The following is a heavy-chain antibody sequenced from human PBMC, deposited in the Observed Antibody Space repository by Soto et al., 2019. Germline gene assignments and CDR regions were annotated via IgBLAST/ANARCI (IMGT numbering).Heavy chain of an antibody. CDR2: ISDSGSTT. J-gene: IGHJ4*02. V-gene: IGHV3-23*01. CDR1: GFSFNSFA. Sequence: GGSLRLSCAASGFSFNSFAMSWVRQAPEKGPEWVSAISDSGSTTYYADSVKGRFTISRDNSKNTLYLQMNSLRAEDTAVYYCAKDGSRFLEWLPKYYFDYWGQGTLVTVSS. D-gene: IGHD3-3*01. CDR3: AKDGSRFLEWLPKYYFDY.